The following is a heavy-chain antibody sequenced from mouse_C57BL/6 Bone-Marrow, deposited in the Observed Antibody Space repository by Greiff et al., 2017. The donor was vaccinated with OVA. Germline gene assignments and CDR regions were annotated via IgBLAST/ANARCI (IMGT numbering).Heavy chain of an antibody. CDR2: ISSGGDYI. CDR3: TREDYYGSRGYYAMDY. CDR1: GFTFSSYA. D-gene: IGHD1-1*01. Sequence: EVKLVESGEGLVKPGGSLKLSCAASGFTFSSYAMSWVRQTPEKRLEWVAYISSGGDYIYYADTVKGRFTISRDNARNTLYLQMSSLKSEDTAMYYCTREDYYGSRGYYAMDYWGQGTSVTVSS. J-gene: IGHJ4*01. V-gene: IGHV5-9-1*02.